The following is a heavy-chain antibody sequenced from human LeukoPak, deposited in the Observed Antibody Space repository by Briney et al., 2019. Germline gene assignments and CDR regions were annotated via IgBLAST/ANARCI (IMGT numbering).Heavy chain of an antibody. Sequence: PGGSLRLSCAASGFTFRNYWMTWVRQTPGKGLEGVANIKQDGSEKYFWDSVKGRFTISRDNAKNSVYLQMNSLRVEDTGVYYCTRDTGGIGSYPDYWGQGPLVTVSS. D-gene: IGHD1-26*01. J-gene: IGHJ4*02. V-gene: IGHV3-7*01. CDR1: GFTFRNYW. CDR3: TRDTGGIGSYPDY. CDR2: IKQDGSEK.